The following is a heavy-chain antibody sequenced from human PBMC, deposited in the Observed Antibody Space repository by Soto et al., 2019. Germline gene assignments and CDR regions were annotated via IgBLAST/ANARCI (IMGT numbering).Heavy chain of an antibody. CDR1: GFTFSSYS. V-gene: IGHV3-30-3*01. D-gene: IGHD3-22*01. CDR2: ISYDGSNK. Sequence: XGSLRLSFAACGFTFSSYSMHWVGQAPGKGLEWVAVISYDGSNKYYADSVKGRFTISRDNSKNTLYLQMNSLRAEDTAVYYCATNTYDSSGYYRAWGQGTLVTVSS. CDR3: ATNTYDSSGYYRA. J-gene: IGHJ5*02.